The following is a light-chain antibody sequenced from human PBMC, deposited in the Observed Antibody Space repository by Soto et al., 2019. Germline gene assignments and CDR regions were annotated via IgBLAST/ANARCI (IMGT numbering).Light chain of an antibody. CDR3: QQYKSYSPYT. Sequence: DIQMTQSPSTLSASVGDRVTITCRASQSIGTYLAWSQQKPGKAPKLLIYDTFSLESGVPSRFSGSASGTEFTLTISSLQPDDFATYFCQQYKSYSPYTFGQGTKLEIK. V-gene: IGKV1-5*01. J-gene: IGKJ2*01. CDR1: QSIGTY. CDR2: DTF.